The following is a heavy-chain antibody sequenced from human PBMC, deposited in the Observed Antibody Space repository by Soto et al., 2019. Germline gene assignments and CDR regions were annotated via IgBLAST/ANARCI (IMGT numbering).Heavy chain of an antibody. CDR3: GRRGSGGYYYYMDV. CDR1: GFTFSSYS. Sequence: EVQLVESGGGLVQPGGSLRLSCAASGFTFSSYSMNWVRQAPGKGLEWLSYISSGGSSIYYADSVKGRFTISRDNAKNSLYLQMNSLRAEDTAVYYCGRRGSGGYYYYMDVWGKGTTVTVSS. D-gene: IGHD2-15*01. V-gene: IGHV3-48*01. J-gene: IGHJ6*03. CDR2: ISSGGSSI.